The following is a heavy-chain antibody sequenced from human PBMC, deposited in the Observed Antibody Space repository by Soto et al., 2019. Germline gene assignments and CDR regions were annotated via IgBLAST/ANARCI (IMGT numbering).Heavy chain of an antibody. CDR3: ARHKPGTSWFEP. Sequence: SETLSLTCTVSGGSISSSRYYWGWIRQPPGKGLEWIGSIYYSGSTYYNPSLKSRVTISVDTSKNQFSLKLSSVTAADTAVYYCARHKPGTSWFEPWGQGTLVTVSS. J-gene: IGHJ5*02. V-gene: IGHV4-39*01. CDR2: IYYSGST. CDR1: GGSISSSRYY.